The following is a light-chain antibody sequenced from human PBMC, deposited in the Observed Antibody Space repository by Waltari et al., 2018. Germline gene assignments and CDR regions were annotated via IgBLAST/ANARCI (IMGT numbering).Light chain of an antibody. CDR1: QGISSY. Sequence: DIQLTQSPSFLSASVGDRATITFRASQGISSYLAWYQQKPGKAPKLLIYAASTLQSWVPSRFSCSGSGTEFTLTISSLQPEDFATYYCQQLNSYPPVYTFGQGTKLEIK. CDR3: QQLNSYPPVYT. CDR2: AAS. J-gene: IGKJ2*01. V-gene: IGKV1-9*01.